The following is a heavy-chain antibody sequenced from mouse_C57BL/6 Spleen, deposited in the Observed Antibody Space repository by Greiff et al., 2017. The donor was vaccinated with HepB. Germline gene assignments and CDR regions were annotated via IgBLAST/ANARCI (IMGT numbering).Heavy chain of an antibody. CDR3: ARDPGYSNYLDD. D-gene: IGHD2-5*01. CDR1: GFTFSSYA. V-gene: IGHV5-4*01. Sequence: EVMLVESGGGLVKPGGSLKLSCAASGFTFSSYAMSWVRQTPEKRLEWVATISDGGSYTYYPDNVKGRFTISRDNAKNNLYLQMSHLKSEDTAMYYCARDPGYSNYLDDWGQGTTLTVSS. CDR2: ISDGGSYT. J-gene: IGHJ2*01.